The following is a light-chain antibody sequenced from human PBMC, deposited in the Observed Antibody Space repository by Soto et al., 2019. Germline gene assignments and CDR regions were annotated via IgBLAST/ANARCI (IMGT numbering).Light chain of an antibody. J-gene: IGKJ2*01. Sequence: DIVMTQSPDSLAVSLGERATINCKSSQSVLYSSNNKNYLAWYQQRPGQPPKLLIYWASTRESGVPDRFSGSGSGTDFTLTVTSLQAEDGAVYYCQQYESTPPTFGQGTKLEI. CDR3: QQYESTPPT. V-gene: IGKV4-1*01. CDR1: QSVLYSSNNKNY. CDR2: WAS.